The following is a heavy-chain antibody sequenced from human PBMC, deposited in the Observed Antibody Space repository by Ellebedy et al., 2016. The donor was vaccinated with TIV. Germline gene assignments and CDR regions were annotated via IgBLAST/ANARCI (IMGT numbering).Heavy chain of an antibody. Sequence: ASVKVSXKASRGTFISYAISWVRQAPGQGLEWMGGIIPIFGTANHAQKFQGRATITADESTSTAYMELSSLRSDDTAVYYCARGLIGSGYGMDVWGQGTTVTVSS. CDR1: RGTFISYA. CDR3: ARGLIGSGYGMDV. CDR2: IIPIFGTA. V-gene: IGHV1-69*13. J-gene: IGHJ6*02. D-gene: IGHD6-19*01.